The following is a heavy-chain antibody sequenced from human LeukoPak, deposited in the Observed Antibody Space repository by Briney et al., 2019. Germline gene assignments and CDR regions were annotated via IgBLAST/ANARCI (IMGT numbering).Heavy chain of an antibody. Sequence: SETLSLTCAVSGSSIRSSNWWSWVRQPPGKGLEWIGEIYHSGSTNYNPSLKSRVTISVDKPKNQFSLKLSSVTAADTAVYYCTRDGRYYYAFDIWGQGTMVTVSS. CDR2: IYHSGST. D-gene: IGHD1-26*01. CDR3: TRDGRYYYAFDI. CDR1: GSSIRSSNW. V-gene: IGHV4-4*02. J-gene: IGHJ3*02.